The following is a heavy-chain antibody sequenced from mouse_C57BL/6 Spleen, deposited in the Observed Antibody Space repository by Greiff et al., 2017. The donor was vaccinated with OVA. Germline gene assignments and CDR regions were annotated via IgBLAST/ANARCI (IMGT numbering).Heavy chain of an antibody. V-gene: IGHV1-53*01. CDR3: ARGGVYDGSRFAY. CDR2: INPSNGGT. J-gene: IGHJ3*01. D-gene: IGHD2-3*01. Sequence: VHLQQPGTELVKPGASVKLSCKASGYTFTSYWMHWVKQRPGQGLEWIGNINPSNGGTNYNEKFKSKATLTVDKSSSTAYMQLSSLTSEDSAVYYCARGGVYDGSRFAYWGQGTLVTVSA. CDR1: GYTFTSYW.